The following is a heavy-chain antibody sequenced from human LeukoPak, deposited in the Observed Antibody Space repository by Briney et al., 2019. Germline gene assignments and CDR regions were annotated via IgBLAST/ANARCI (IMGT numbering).Heavy chain of an antibody. V-gene: IGHV3-30*04. D-gene: IGHD2-2*01. CDR3: ARGVLRVVVPAALY. J-gene: IGHJ4*02. Sequence: GGSLRLSCAASGFTFSSYAMHWVRQAPGKGLEWVAVISYDGSNKYYADSVKGRFTISRDNSKNTLYLQMNSLRAEDTAVYYCARGVLRVVVPAALYWGQGTLVTVSS. CDR1: GFTFSSYA. CDR2: ISYDGSNK.